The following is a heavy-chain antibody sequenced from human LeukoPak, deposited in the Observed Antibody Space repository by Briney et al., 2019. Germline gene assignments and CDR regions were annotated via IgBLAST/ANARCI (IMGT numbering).Heavy chain of an antibody. CDR1: GFTFSSYS. V-gene: IGHV3-21*04. CDR2: ISSSSSYI. CDR3: ARSYDSSGYGLFDY. J-gene: IGHJ4*02. D-gene: IGHD3-22*01. Sequence: PGGSLRLSCAASGFTFSSYSMNWVRQAPGKGLEWVSSISSSSSYIYYADSVKGRFTISRDNAKNSLYLQMNSLRAEDTAVYYCARSYDSSGYGLFDYWGQGTLVTVSS.